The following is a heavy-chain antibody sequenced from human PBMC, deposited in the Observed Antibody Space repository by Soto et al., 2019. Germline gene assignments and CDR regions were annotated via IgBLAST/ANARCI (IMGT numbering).Heavy chain of an antibody. D-gene: IGHD2-15*01. CDR1: GFTFSSYA. J-gene: IGHJ4*02. V-gene: IGHV3-23*01. CDR3: AKSCSGGSCYSGNDY. CDR2: ISGSGGST. Sequence: EVQLLESGGGLVQPGGSLRLSCAASGFTFSSYAMSWVRQAPGKGLEWVSAISGSGGSTYYTDSVKGRFTISRDNSKNTLYLQMNSLRAEDTAVYYCAKSCSGGSCYSGNDYWGQGTLVTVSS.